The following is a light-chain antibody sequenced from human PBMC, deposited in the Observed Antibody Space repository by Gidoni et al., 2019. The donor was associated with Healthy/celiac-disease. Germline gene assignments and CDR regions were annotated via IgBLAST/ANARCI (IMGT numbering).Light chain of an antibody. Sequence: QSALTQPPSASGSPGPSVTISCTGTSSDVGGYNYVSWYQQHPGNAPKLMIYEVSKRPSGVPDRFSGSKSGNTASLTVSGLQAEDEADYYCSSYAGSNKLVFGGGTKLTVL. J-gene: IGLJ2*01. CDR1: SSDVGGYNY. V-gene: IGLV2-8*01. CDR2: EVS. CDR3: SSYAGSNKLV.